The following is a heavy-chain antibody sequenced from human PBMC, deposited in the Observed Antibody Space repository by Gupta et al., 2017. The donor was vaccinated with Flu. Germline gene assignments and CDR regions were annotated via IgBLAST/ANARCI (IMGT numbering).Heavy chain of an antibody. CDR2: IIPIFGTA. Sequence: QVQLVQSGAEVKKPGSSVKVSCKASGGTFSSYAISWVRQAPGQGLEWMGGIIPIFGTANYAQKFQGRVTITADKSTSTADMELSSLRSEDTAVYYCAREEIAVAGTAHYYYYGMDVWGQGTTVTVSS. D-gene: IGHD6-19*01. V-gene: IGHV1-69*06. CDR3: AREEIAVAGTAHYYYYGMDV. J-gene: IGHJ6*02. CDR1: GGTFSSYA.